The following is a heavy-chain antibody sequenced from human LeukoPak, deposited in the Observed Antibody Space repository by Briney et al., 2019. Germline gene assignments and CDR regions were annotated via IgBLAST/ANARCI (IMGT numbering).Heavy chain of an antibody. J-gene: IGHJ4*02. CDR1: GYTFSNYA. CDR2: ISTYNGNT. D-gene: IGHD6-13*01. V-gene: IGHV1-18*01. Sequence: ALVKVSCKASGYTFSNYAINWVRQAPGQGLEWMGWISTYNGNTNYAQKLQDRVTMTTDTSTSTAYMELRSLRSDDTAMYYCAREGIRIAAAGTIDYWGQGTLVTVSS. CDR3: AREGIRIAAAGTIDY.